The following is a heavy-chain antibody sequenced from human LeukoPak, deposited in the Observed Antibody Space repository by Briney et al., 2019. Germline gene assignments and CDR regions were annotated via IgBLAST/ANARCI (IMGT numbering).Heavy chain of an antibody. Sequence: GESLKISCKGSGYSFTSYWIGWVRQMPGKGLEWMGIIYPGDSDTRYSPSFPGPVTTSADKSISTAYLQWSSLKASDTAMYYCARQGEKLVSRHFDYWGQGTLVTVSS. J-gene: IGHJ4*02. V-gene: IGHV5-51*01. D-gene: IGHD6-6*01. CDR2: IYPGDSDT. CDR1: GYSFTSYW. CDR3: ARQGEKLVSRHFDY.